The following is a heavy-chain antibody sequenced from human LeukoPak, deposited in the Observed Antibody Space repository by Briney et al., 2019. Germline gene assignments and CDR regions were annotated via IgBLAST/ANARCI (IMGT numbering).Heavy chain of an antibody. CDR1: GFTVSSNS. Sequence: GGSLRLSCAASGFTVSSNSMSWVRQAPGKGLEWVSIIYSGGSTYYADSVKGRFTISRDNSKNTLYLQMNSLRAEDTAVYYCARASSARPAFDIWGQGTMVTVSS. V-gene: IGHV3-53*01. J-gene: IGHJ3*02. CDR3: ARASSARPAFDI. D-gene: IGHD6-6*01. CDR2: IYSGGST.